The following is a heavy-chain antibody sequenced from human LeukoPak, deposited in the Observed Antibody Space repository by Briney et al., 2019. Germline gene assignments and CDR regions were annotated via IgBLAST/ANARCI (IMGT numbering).Heavy chain of an antibody. D-gene: IGHD5-18*01. CDR3: AKDRGYSYGYGPDY. V-gene: IGHV3-23*01. CDR2: ISGSGGST. J-gene: IGHJ4*02. CDR1: GFTFSSYA. Sequence: GGSLTLSCPASGFTFSSYAMSWVRQAPGKGLEWVSAISGSGGSTYYADFVKCRFTISRDNSKNTLYLQMNSLRAEDTVVYYCAKDRGYSYGYGPDYWGQGTLVTVSS.